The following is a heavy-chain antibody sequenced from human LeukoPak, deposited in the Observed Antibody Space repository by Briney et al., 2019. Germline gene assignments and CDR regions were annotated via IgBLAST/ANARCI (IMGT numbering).Heavy chain of an antibody. CDR3: ARAITFGGVIAPIDY. J-gene: IGHJ4*02. Sequence: PGGSLRLSCAASGFTFSSYSMNWVRQAPGKGLKWVSSISSSSSYIYYADSVKGRFTISRDNAKNSLYLQMNSLRAEDTAVYYCARAITFGGVIAPIDYWGQGTLVTVSS. CDR1: GFTFSSYS. CDR2: ISSSSSYI. D-gene: IGHD3-16*02. V-gene: IGHV3-21*01.